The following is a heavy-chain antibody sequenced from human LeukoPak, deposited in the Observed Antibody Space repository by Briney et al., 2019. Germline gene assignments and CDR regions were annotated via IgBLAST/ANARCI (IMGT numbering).Heavy chain of an antibody. J-gene: IGHJ4*02. CDR3: ARQRRYYYDSSGYPDY. D-gene: IGHD3-22*01. CDR1: GGSISSGGYY. Sequence: TSETLSLTCTVSGGSISSGGYYWSWIRQHPGKGLEWIGYIYYSGSTYYNPSLKSRVTISVDTSKNQFSLKLSSVTAADTAVYYCARQRRYYYDSSGYPDYWGQGTLVTVSS. V-gene: IGHV4-39*01. CDR2: IYYSGST.